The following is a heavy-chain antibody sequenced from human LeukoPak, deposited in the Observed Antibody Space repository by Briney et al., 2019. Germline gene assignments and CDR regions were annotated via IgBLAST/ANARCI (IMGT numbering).Heavy chain of an antibody. CDR2: IIPILGIA. CDR3: ARAYSSSWSPLGY. D-gene: IGHD6-13*01. Sequence: SVKVSCKASGGTFSSYTISCVRQAPGQGLEWMGRIIPILGIANYAQKFQGRVTITADKSTSTAYMELSSLRSEDTAVYYCARAYSSSWSPLGYWGQGTLVTVSS. V-gene: IGHV1-69*02. CDR1: GGTFSSYT. J-gene: IGHJ4*02.